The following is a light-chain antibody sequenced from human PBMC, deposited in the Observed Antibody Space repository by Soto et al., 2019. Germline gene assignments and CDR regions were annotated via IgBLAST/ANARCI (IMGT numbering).Light chain of an antibody. J-gene: IGKJ5*01. V-gene: IGKV1-9*01. CDR3: QQLYTWPVT. CDR2: ASS. CDR1: QGISSY. Sequence: DIQLTQSPSFLSASVGDRVTITCRASQGISSYLAWYQQTPGKAPKLLIYASSTLQSGVPSRFSGSGSGTEFTLTISSLQPEDFATYYCQQLYTWPVTFGQGTRLEIK.